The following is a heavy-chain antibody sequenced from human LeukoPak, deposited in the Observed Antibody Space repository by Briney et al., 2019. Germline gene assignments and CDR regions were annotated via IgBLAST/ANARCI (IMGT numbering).Heavy chain of an antibody. V-gene: IGHV4-59*01. CDR3: ARVAYYYDSSDYYGMDV. Sequence: SETLSLTCTVSGGSISSYYWSWIRQPPGKGLEWIGYIYYSGSTNYNPSLKSRVTISVDTSKNQFSLKLSSVTAADTAVYYCARVAYYYDSSDYYGMDVWGQGTTVTVSS. D-gene: IGHD3-22*01. CDR2: IYYSGST. J-gene: IGHJ6*02. CDR1: GGSISSYY.